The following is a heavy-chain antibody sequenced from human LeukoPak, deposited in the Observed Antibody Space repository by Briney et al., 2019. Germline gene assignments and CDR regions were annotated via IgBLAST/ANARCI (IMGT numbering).Heavy chain of an antibody. J-gene: IGHJ5*02. CDR2: ISYDGSDP. D-gene: IGHD3-10*01. V-gene: IGHV3-30*03. CDR1: GFIFSTYA. CDR3: GSPDGSPWFDP. Sequence: GGSLRLSCAASGFIFSTYAIRCARQAPGKGLEWVAIISYDGSDPYYADSVKGRFTISRDDSNNTLYLQMDSLRPEDTAVYYCGSPDGSPWFDPWGQGTLVTVSS.